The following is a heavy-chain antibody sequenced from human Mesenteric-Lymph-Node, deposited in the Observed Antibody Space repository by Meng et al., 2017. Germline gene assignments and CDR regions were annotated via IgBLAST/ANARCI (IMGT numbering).Heavy chain of an antibody. CDR1: GGTFSSYT. D-gene: IGHD5-12*01. J-gene: IGHJ4*02. V-gene: IGHV1-69*02. CDR2: IIPILGIA. Sequence: SVKVSCKASGGTFSSYTISWVRQAPGQGLEWMGRIIPILGIANYAQKFQGRVTITADKSTSTAYMELSSLRSEDTAVYYCARSRWGRSSGYVLIDYWGQGTLVTVSS. CDR3: ARSRWGRSSGYVLIDY.